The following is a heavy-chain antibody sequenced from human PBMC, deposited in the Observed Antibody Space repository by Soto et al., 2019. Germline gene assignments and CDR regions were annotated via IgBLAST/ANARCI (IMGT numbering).Heavy chain of an antibody. D-gene: IGHD6-19*01. V-gene: IGHV1-69*12. CDR3: GIMYSSGWGGDVGY. CDR1: GGTFSSYA. Sequence: QVQLVQSGAEVKKPGSSVKVSCKASGGTFSSYAITWVRQAPGQGLEWMGGIIPMFGSPNYAQRFQGRVTIIADESTSTAYMDLSSLRSEDTAGYYCGIMYSSGWGGDVGYWGQGNLVIVSS. J-gene: IGHJ4*02. CDR2: IIPMFGSP.